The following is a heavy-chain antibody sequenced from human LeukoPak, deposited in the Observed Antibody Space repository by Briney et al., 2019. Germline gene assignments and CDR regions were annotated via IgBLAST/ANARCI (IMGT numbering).Heavy chain of an antibody. CDR1: GFTFSSYG. D-gene: IGHD3-3*01. CDR3: ARDGVTIFGVVRNYGMDV. Sequence: PGGSLRLSCAASGFTFSSYGMHWVRQAPGKGLEWVAVIWYDGSNKYYADSVKGRFTISRDNSKNTLYLQMNSLRAEDTAVYYCARDGVTIFGVVRNYGMDVWGQGTTVTV. V-gene: IGHV3-33*01. J-gene: IGHJ6*02. CDR2: IWYDGSNK.